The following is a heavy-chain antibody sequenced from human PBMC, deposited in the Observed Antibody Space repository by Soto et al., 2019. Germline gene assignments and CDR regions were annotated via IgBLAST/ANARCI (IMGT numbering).Heavy chain of an antibody. CDR3: AAHKYSSSWYWVPAAGAFDI. CDR1: GFTFSSYG. J-gene: IGHJ3*02. Sequence: PGGSLRLSCAASGFTFSSYGMHWVRQAPGKGLEWVAVIWYDGSNKYYADSVKGRFTISRDNSKNTLYLQMNSLRAEDTAVYYCAAHKYSSSWYWVPAAGAFDIWGQGTMVTVSS. D-gene: IGHD6-13*01. V-gene: IGHV3-33*01. CDR2: IWYDGSNK.